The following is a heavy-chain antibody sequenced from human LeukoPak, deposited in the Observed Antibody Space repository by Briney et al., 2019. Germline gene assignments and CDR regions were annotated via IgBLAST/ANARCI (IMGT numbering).Heavy chain of an antibody. CDR2: IIPIFGTA. J-gene: IGHJ3*02. CDR3: ARAIAAEGAFGI. D-gene: IGHD6-13*01. V-gene: IGHV1-69*13. Sequence: SVKVSCKASGGTFSSYAISWVRQAPGQGLEWMGGIIPIFGTANYAQKFQGRVTITADESTSTAYMELSSLRSEDTAVYYCARAIAAEGAFGIWGQGTMVTVSS. CDR1: GGTFSSYA.